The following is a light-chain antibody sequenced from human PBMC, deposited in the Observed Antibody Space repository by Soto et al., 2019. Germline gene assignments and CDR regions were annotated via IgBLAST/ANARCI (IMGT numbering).Light chain of an antibody. CDR3: QQYGSSPLYT. J-gene: IGKJ2*01. V-gene: IGKV3-20*01. CDR2: GAS. CDR1: QSVSSSY. Sequence: EIVLTQSPGTLSLSPGERATLSCRASQSVSSSYLAWYQQKPGQAPRLLIYGASSRATDIPDRFSGSGSGTDFTLTISRREPEDFAVYYCQQYGSSPLYTFGQGTKLEIK.